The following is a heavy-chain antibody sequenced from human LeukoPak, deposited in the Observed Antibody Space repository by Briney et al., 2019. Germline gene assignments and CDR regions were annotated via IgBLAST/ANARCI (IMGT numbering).Heavy chain of an antibody. D-gene: IGHD1-26*01. CDR3: AKGGSYAPLDI. CDR2: ISTSGGDA. CDR1: GFTFSDSA. Sequence: QPGGSLRLSCTASGFTFSDSAMTWVRQAPGKGLEWVSAISTSGGDAIYTDSVKDRFTISRDNPKNTLYLQMNSLRAEDTAIYYCAKGGSYAPLDIWGQGTLVTVPS. V-gene: IGHV3-23*01. J-gene: IGHJ4*02.